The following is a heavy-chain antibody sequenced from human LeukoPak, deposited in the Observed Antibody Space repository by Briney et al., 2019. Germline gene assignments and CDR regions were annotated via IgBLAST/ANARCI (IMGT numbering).Heavy chain of an antibody. V-gene: IGHV4-4*02. CDR2: IYHSGST. Sequence: PSETLSLTCAVSGGSISSSNWWSWVRQPPGKGLEWIGEIYHSGSTNYNPSLKSRATISVDKSKNQFSLKLSSVTAADTAVYYCARVSSGRYYYYYMDVWGKGTTVTVSS. CDR3: ARVSSGRYYYYYMDV. J-gene: IGHJ6*03. CDR1: GGSISSSNW. D-gene: IGHD6-19*01.